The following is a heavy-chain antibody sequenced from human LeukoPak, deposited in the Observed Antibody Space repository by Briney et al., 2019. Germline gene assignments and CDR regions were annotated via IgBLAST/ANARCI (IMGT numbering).Heavy chain of an antibody. CDR1: GYTFTVYY. CDR2: INPNSGGT. Sequence: ASVTVSCKASGYTFTVYYMHWVRQAPGQGLEWMGWINPNSGGTNYAQKFQGRVTMTRDTSISTAYMELSRLRSDDTAVYYCARPSIAAETWFDPWGQGTLVTVSS. V-gene: IGHV1-2*02. CDR3: ARPSIAAETWFDP. D-gene: IGHD6-13*01. J-gene: IGHJ5*02.